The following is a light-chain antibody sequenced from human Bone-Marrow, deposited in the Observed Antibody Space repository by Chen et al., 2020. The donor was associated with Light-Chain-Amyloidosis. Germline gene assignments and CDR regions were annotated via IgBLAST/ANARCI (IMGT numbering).Light chain of an antibody. CDR1: TSNIGAGFG. J-gene: IGLJ2*01. CDR3: QSYDSSLSGVV. V-gene: IGLV1-40*01. CDR2: GNN. Sequence: QSVLTQPPSVSGAPGQSVTISCTGSTSNIGAGFGINWYQPLPGIAPKLLISGNNNRPSGVPARFSGSKSVTSASLAITRLQSEDEGDYYCQSYDSSLSGVVFGGGTKLTVL.